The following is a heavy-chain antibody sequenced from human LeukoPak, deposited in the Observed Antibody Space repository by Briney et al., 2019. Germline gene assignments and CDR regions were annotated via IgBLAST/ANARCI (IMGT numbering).Heavy chain of an antibody. CDR1: GGTFTSYA. D-gene: IGHD3-3*01. Sequence: ASVKVSCKASGGTFTSYAISWVRQAPGQGVEWMGRIIPILGIANYAQKFQGRVTITADKSTSTAYMELSSLRSEDTAVYYCARGSVRFLEWLFHGMDVWGQGTTVTVSS. CDR3: ARGSVRFLEWLFHGMDV. CDR2: IIPILGIA. J-gene: IGHJ6*02. V-gene: IGHV1-69*04.